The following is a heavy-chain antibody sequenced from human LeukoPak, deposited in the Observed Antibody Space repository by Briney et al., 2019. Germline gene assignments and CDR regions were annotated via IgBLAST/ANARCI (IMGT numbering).Heavy chain of an antibody. V-gene: IGHV4-39*07. Sequence: SETLSLTCTVSGGSISSSSYYWGWIRQPPGKGLEWIGSIYYSGSTYYNPSLKSRVTISVDTSKNQFSLKLGSVTAADTAVYYCARLLVGAFDYWGQGTQVTVSS. D-gene: IGHD1-26*01. CDR2: IYYSGST. J-gene: IGHJ4*02. CDR3: ARLLVGAFDY. CDR1: GGSISSSSYY.